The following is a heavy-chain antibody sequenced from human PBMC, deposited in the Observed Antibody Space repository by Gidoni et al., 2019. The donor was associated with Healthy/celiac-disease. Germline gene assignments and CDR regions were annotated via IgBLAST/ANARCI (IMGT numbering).Heavy chain of an antibody. Sequence: QVQLVQSGAEVKKPGASVKVSCKASGYTFTGYYMPWVRQAPGQGLEWMGWINPNSGGTNYAQKFQGRVTMTRDTSISTAYMELSRLRSDDTAVYYCARGPDIVVVPAAIVYYYYYYMDVWGKGTTVTVSS. D-gene: IGHD2-2*01. CDR2: INPNSGGT. CDR3: ARGPDIVVVPAAIVYYYYYYMDV. CDR1: GYTFTGYY. J-gene: IGHJ6*03. V-gene: IGHV1-2*02.